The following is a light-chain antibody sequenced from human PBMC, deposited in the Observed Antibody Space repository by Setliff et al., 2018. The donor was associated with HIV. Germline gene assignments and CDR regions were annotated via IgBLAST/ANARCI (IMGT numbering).Light chain of an antibody. J-gene: IGLJ2*01. Sequence: QSALTQPASVSGSPGQSITISCTGSATDVGNYESVSWYQHHPGEVPKLIIYDVNKRPSGISNRFSDSKTGNSASLTISGLHTEDEADYYCCSYVFGDTWIFGGGTKVTVL. CDR3: CSYVFGDTWI. CDR2: DVN. V-gene: IGLV2-23*02. CDR1: ATDVGNYES.